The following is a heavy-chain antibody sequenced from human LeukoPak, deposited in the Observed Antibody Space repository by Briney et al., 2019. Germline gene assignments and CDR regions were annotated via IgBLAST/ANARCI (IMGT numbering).Heavy chain of an antibody. CDR2: ISSSSSTI. J-gene: IGHJ4*02. CDR1: GFTFSDYT. Sequence: GGSLRLSCAVSGFTFSDYTMNWVRQAPGKGLEWVSYISSSSSTIYYADSVKGRFTISRDNAKNSLYLQMNSLRAEDTAVYYCARDLMSLQILYWGQGTLVTVSS. D-gene: IGHD3-16*01. V-gene: IGHV3-48*04. CDR3: ARDLMSLQILY.